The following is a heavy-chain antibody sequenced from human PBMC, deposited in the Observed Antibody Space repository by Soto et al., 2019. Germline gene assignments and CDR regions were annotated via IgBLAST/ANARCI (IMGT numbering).Heavy chain of an antibody. CDR3: ARLGCSSTSCYALYYYYGMDV. D-gene: IGHD2-2*01. V-gene: IGHV5-51*03. J-gene: IGHJ6*02. CDR1: GYSFTSYW. CDR2: IYPGDSDT. Sequence: EVQLVQSGAEVKKPGESLKISCKGSGYSFTSYWIGWVRQMPGKGLEWMGIIYPGDSDTRYSPSFQGQVTISADKSISTAYLQWSSLQASDTAMYYCARLGCSSTSCYALYYYYGMDVWGQGTTVTVSS.